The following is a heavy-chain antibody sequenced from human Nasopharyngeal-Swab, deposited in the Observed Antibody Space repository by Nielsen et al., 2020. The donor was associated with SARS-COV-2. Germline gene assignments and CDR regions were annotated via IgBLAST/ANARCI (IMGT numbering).Heavy chain of an antibody. Sequence: GGSLRLSCAASGFTVSSNYMSWVRQAPGKGLEWVSVIYSGGSTYYADSVKGRFTISRHNSKNTLYLQMNSLRAEDTAVYYCARDQYYYDSSGPAFDIWGQGTMVTVSS. D-gene: IGHD3-22*01. J-gene: IGHJ3*02. CDR2: IYSGGST. V-gene: IGHV3-53*04. CDR1: GFTVSSNY. CDR3: ARDQYYYDSSGPAFDI.